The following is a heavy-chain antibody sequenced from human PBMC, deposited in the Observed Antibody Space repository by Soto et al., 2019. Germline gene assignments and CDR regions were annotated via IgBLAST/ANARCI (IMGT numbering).Heavy chain of an antibody. CDR3: ARTYDGSGPNSGGYGFDI. Sequence: PSETLSLTCTVSGGSISSSSYYWGWIRQPPGKGLEWIGSIYYSGSTYYNPSLKSRVTISVDTSKNQFSLKLSSVTAADTAVYYCARTYDGSGPNSGGYGFDIWGQGTMVT. CDR1: GGSISSSSYY. CDR2: IYYSGST. J-gene: IGHJ3*02. D-gene: IGHD3-22*01. V-gene: IGHV4-39*01.